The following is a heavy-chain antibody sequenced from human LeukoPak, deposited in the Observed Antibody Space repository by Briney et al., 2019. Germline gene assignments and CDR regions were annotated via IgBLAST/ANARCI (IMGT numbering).Heavy chain of an antibody. CDR1: GFTFSSYG. V-gene: IGHV3-33*06. J-gene: IGHJ6*03. CDR3: AKEPDYGDYVGYYYYMDV. CDR2: IWYDGSNK. D-gene: IGHD4-17*01. Sequence: PGGSLRLSCAASGFTFSSYGMHWVRQAPGKGLEWVAVIWYDGSNKYYADSVKGRFTISRDNSKNTLYLQMNSLRAEDTAVYYCAKEPDYGDYVGYYYYMDVWGKGTTVTVSS.